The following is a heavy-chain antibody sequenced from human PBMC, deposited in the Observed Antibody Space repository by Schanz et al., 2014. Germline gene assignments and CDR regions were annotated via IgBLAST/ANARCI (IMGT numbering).Heavy chain of an antibody. J-gene: IGHJ5*02. V-gene: IGHV3-74*01. D-gene: IGHD3-16*01. CDR2: INNAGSDT. CDR3: ARGAGGLDT. Sequence: EVQLVESGGGLVQPGGSLRLSCAASGFSFSNYWMHWVRQGPGSGLVWVSHINNAGSDTTYADSVKGRFTISRDNTRNTLYLQMNSLSADDTAVYYCARGAGGLDTWGQGTPVTVSS. CDR1: GFSFSNYW.